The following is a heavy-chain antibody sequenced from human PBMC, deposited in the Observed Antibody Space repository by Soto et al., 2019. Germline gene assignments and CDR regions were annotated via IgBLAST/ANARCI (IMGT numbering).Heavy chain of an antibody. CDR1: GFTVSSNY. D-gene: IGHD2-21*02. CDR3: ARGRDCGGDCPNWFDP. J-gene: IGHJ5*02. CDR2: IYSGGST. V-gene: IGHV3-53*04. Sequence: EVQLVESGGGLVQPGGSLRLSCAASGFTVSSNYMSWVRQAPGKGLEWVSVIYSGGSTYYADSVKGRFTISRHNSKNTLYLQMSSLRSGDTAVYYCARGRDCGGDCPNWFDPWGQGTLVTVSS.